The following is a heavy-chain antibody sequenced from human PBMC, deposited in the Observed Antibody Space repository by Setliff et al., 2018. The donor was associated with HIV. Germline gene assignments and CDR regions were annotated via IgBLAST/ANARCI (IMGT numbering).Heavy chain of an antibody. Sequence: SETLSLTCAMYGGSFGDYSWNWIRQAPGKGLEWIAELNDRGHINYNPSLKSRVTISVDTSKSQFSLKLNSVTAADTAVYYCARDQSDWFYWGQGTLVTVS. D-gene: IGHD3-3*01. J-gene: IGHJ4*02. CDR2: LNDRGHI. CDR3: ARDQSDWFY. V-gene: IGHV4-34*01. CDR1: GGSFGDYS.